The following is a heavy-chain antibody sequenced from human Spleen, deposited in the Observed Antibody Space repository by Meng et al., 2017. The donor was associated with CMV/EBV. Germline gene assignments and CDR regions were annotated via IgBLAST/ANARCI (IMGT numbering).Heavy chain of an antibody. V-gene: IGHV1-69*01. J-gene: IGHJ5*02. D-gene: IGHD3-16*01. CDR3: ARGDWFDP. CDR2: IIPIFGTA. CDR1: GGTVSRYA. Sequence: QVRRLQSGAEVKTPCSSVKVSCTASGGTVSRYASSWVRQAPGQGLEWMGGIIPIFGTANYAQKFQGRVTITADESTSTAYMELSSLRSEDTAVYYCARGDWFDPWGQGTLVTVSS.